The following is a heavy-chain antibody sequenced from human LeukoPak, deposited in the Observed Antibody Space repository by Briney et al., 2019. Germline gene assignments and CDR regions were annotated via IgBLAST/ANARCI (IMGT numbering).Heavy chain of an antibody. CDR2: ISAYNGNT. J-gene: IGHJ4*02. Sequence: GASVKVSCKASGYTFTSYGISWVRQAPGQGLEWMGWISAYNGNTNYAQKLQGRVTMTTDTSTSTGYMELRSLRSDDTAVYYCARDWSYYDSSGYIGFFDYWGQGTLVTVSS. CDR3: ARDWSYYDSSGYIGFFDY. CDR1: GYTFTSYG. D-gene: IGHD3-22*01. V-gene: IGHV1-18*01.